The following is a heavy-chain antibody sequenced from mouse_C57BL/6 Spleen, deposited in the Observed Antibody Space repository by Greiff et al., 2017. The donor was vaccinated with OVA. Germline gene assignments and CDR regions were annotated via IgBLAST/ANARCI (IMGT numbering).Heavy chain of an antibody. J-gene: IGHJ2*01. D-gene: IGHD1-1*01. CDR3: ARGGSSPYMDY. V-gene: IGHV1-69*01. CDR2: IDPSDSYT. CDR1: GYTFTSYW. Sequence: VQLQQPGAELVMPGASVKLSCKASGYTFTSYWMHWVKQRPGQGLEWIGEIDPSDSYTNYNQKFKVKSTLTVDKSSSSAYMYLCSLTLEDAAVYYCARGGSSPYMDYWGQGTTLTVSS.